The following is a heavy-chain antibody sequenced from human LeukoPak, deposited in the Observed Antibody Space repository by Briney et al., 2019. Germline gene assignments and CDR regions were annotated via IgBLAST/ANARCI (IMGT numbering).Heavy chain of an antibody. CDR3: ARGSGYCSGGSCRRSAI. J-gene: IGHJ3*02. V-gene: IGHV4-34*01. CDR1: GGSFSGYY. Sequence: ASETLSLTCAVYGGSFSGYYWSWIRQPPGKGLEWIGEINHSGSTNYNPYLKSRVTISVDTSKNQFSLKLSSVTAADTAVYYCARGSGYCSGGSCRRSAIWGQGTMVTVSS. D-gene: IGHD2-15*01. CDR2: INHSGST.